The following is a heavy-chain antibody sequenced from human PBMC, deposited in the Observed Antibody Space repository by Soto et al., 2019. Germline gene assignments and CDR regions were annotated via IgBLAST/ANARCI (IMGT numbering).Heavy chain of an antibody. V-gene: IGHV1-69*01. D-gene: IGHD3-16*01. Sequence: QVQLVQSGADVKKPGSSVKVSCKTSGGPFGSSAISWVRQAPAQGLEWMGEIIPVFDKANYAQNFEGRLTITAGERTGTVFMHLSSLRSEDTAVYFWAGLRRDWGDAFALWGLGTVVTVSS. J-gene: IGHJ3*01. CDR2: IIPVFDKA. CDR1: GGPFGSSA. CDR3: AGLRRDWGDAFAL.